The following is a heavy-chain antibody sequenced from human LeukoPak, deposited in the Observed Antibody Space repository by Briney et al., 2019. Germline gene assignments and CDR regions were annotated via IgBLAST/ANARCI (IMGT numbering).Heavy chain of an antibody. J-gene: IGHJ3*02. D-gene: IGHD2-15*01. CDR2: IYPGDFDT. CDR3: ASPQYCSGGSCYYAFDI. Sequence: GESLKISCKGSGYSFTSYWIGWVRQMPGKGLEWMGIIYPGDFDTRYSPSFQGQVTISADKSISTAYLQWSSLKASDTAMYYCASPQYCSGGSCYYAFDIWGQGTMVTVSS. V-gene: IGHV5-51*01. CDR1: GYSFTSYW.